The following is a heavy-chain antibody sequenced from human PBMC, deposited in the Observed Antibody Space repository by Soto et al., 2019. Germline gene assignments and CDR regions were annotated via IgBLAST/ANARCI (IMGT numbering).Heavy chain of an antibody. CDR2: IYYSGST. V-gene: IGHV4-39*01. J-gene: IGHJ4*02. CDR3: ARLYPLMVHYFDY. CDR1: GGSISSSSYY. D-gene: IGHD2-8*01. Sequence: SETLSLTCTVSGGSISSSSYYWGWIRQPPGKGLEWIGSIYYSGSTYYNPSLKCRVTISVDTSKNQFSLKLSSVTAADTAVYYCARLYPLMVHYFDYWGQGTLVTVSS.